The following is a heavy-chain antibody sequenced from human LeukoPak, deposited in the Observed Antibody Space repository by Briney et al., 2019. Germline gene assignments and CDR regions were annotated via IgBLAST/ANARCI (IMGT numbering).Heavy chain of an antibody. J-gene: IGHJ4*02. CDR2: IYPGDSDA. CDR1: GYSFTSYW. V-gene: IGHV5-51*01. Sequence: GESLKISCKGSGYSFTSYWIGWVRQMPGKGLEWMGIIYPGDSDATYSPSFQGQVTISADKSISTAYLQWSSLKASDTAMYYCARLLGRCARLSCDYFDYWGQGTLVTVSS. D-gene: IGHD3-16*01. CDR3: ARLLGRCARLSCDYFDY.